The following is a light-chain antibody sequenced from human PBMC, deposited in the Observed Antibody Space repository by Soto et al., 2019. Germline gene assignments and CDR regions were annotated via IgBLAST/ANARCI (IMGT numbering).Light chain of an antibody. CDR3: QHYNIYSGA. Sequence: DVNMTKSPSSVSASVGDRVTITCRASQSIVTYLNWYLQKPGKAPKLLIYKASTLKSGVPSRFSGSGSGTEFTLTISSLQPDDFATYYCQHYNIYSGAFGQVTMVDIK. CDR1: QSIVTY. CDR2: KAS. J-gene: IGKJ1*01. V-gene: IGKV1-5*03.